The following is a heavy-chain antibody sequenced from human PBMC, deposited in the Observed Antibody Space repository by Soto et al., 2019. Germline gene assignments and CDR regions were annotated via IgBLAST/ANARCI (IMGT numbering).Heavy chain of an antibody. J-gene: IGHJ6*02. CDR1: GYTFTSYA. V-gene: IGHV1-3*01. CDR3: ARDLQSYEILTGYRYGMDG. Sequence: QVQLVQSGAEVKKPGASVKVSCKASGYTFTSYAMHWVRQAPGQRLEWMGWINAGNGNTKYSQKFQGRVTITRDTAASTAYIELSSLRYEDTGVYYCARDLQSYEILTGYRYGMDGWGQGTTVTVSS. D-gene: IGHD3-9*01. CDR2: INAGNGNT.